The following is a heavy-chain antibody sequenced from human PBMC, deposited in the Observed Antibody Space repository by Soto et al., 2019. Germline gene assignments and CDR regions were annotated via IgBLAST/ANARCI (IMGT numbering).Heavy chain of an antibody. D-gene: IGHD2-15*01. V-gene: IGHV3-48*03. CDR3: ARSIWDSGVVVTATRGVFDI. CDR2: IMSRGSII. J-gene: IGHJ3*02. CDR1: GFTFSSYE. Sequence: PGGSLRLSCAASGFTFSSYEMNWVRQAPGKGLEWVSYIMSRGSIISYAESVKGRITISRDNAKNSLDLQMNSLKDEDTTVYYSARSIWDSGVVVTATRGVFDIWGQGTMVTVSS.